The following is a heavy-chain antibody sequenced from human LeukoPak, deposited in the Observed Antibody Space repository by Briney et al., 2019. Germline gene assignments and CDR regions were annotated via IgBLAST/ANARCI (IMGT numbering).Heavy chain of an antibody. CDR3: ARGRSMAPAYFDY. D-gene: IGHD2/OR15-2a*01. CDR1: EYTFINYW. Sequence: GESLKISCKGSEYTFINYWIGWVRQMPGKGLEWMGIIYPGDSDTRYSLSFQGQVTISADKSISTAYLQWSSLKASDTAMYYCARGRSMAPAYFDYWGQGTLVTVSS. V-gene: IGHV5-51*01. CDR2: IYPGDSDT. J-gene: IGHJ4*02.